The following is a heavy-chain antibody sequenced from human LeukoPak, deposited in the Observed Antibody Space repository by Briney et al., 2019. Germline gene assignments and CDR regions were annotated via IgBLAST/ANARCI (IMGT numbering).Heavy chain of an antibody. J-gene: IGHJ5*02. CDR3: ARDLGYYGSGSSRFDP. CDR2: IDPSDSYT. CDR1: GYSFTSYW. D-gene: IGHD3-10*01. Sequence: GESLRISCKGSGYSFTSYWISWVRRMPGKGLEWMGRIDPSDSYTNYSPSFQGHVTISADKSISTAYLQWSSLKASDTAMYYCARDLGYYGSGSSRFDPWGQGTLVTVSS. V-gene: IGHV5-10-1*01.